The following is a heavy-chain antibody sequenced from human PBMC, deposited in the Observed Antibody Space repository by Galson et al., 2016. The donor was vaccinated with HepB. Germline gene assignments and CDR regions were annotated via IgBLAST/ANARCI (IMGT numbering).Heavy chain of an antibody. CDR1: GYSISTGFY. D-gene: IGHD6-13*01. V-gene: IGHV4-38-2*02. CDR2: VYYTGRT. Sequence: ETLSLTCTVSGYSISTGFYWAWIRQPPGKGLEWIGSVYYTGRTYYNPSLKSRITTSVDTSENTFSLKLSSVTAADTAVYYCARVVSSPHPPRFDFWGRGALVTVSS. J-gene: IGHJ4*02. CDR3: ARVVSSPHPPRFDF.